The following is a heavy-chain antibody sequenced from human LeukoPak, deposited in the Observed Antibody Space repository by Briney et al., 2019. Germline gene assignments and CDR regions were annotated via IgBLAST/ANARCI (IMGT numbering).Heavy chain of an antibody. V-gene: IGHV4-34*01. J-gene: IGHJ5*02. CDR2: INHSGST. CDR1: GGSFSGYY. CDR3: ARGKRARSWYNWFDP. Sequence: SETLSLTCAVYGGSFSGYYWSWIRQPPGKGLEWIGEINHSGSTNYSPSLKSRVTISVDTSKNQFSLKLSSVPAADTAVYYCARGKRARSWYNWFDPGGQGTLVTVSS. D-gene: IGHD6-13*01.